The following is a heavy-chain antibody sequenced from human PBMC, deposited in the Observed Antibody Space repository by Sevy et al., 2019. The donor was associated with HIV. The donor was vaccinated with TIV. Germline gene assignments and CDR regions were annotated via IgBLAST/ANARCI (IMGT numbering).Heavy chain of an antibody. J-gene: IGHJ3*01. CDR2: IGSDGTTK. Sequence: GGSLRLSCEASGFTFSSLSMSWVRQAPGKGLEWVSYIGSDGTTKHYAESMRGRFTISRDNAKNSLYLQINSLRAEDTAVYYCAATSGTWDDAFDLWGQGIMVTVSS. D-gene: IGHD2-15*01. CDR1: GFTFSSLS. V-gene: IGHV3-48*01. CDR3: AATSGTWDDAFDL.